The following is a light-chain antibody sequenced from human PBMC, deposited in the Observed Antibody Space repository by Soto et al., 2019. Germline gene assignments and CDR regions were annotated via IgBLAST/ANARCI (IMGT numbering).Light chain of an antibody. CDR1: QTISRG. Sequence: EIVMTQSPATLSVSPGERATLTCRASQTISRGLAWYQQKPGQAPSLLIYDSSTRATGIPARFSGSGSGTEFTLTISSLQSEDFSVYYCQQYDNCPPITFGQGTRLEIK. J-gene: IGKJ5*01. CDR3: QQYDNCPPIT. CDR2: DSS. V-gene: IGKV3-15*01.